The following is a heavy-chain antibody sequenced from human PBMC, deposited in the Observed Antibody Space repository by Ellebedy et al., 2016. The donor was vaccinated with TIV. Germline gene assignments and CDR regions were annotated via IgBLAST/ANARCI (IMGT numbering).Heavy chain of an antibody. J-gene: IGHJ4*02. V-gene: IGHV3-23*01. CDR2: ISGSGGST. CDR1: GFTFSNYD. Sequence: GESLKISCEASGFTFSNYDMTWVRQAPGKGLEWVSSISGSGGSTYYADSVKGRFTISRDNSKNTLYLQMNSLRAEDTAVYYCAKDRHFDWYIDYWGQGTLVTVSS. D-gene: IGHD3-9*01. CDR3: AKDRHFDWYIDY.